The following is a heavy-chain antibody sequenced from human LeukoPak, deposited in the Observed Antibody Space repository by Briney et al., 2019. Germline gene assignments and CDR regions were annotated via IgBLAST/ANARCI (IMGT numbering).Heavy chain of an antibody. D-gene: IGHD3-22*01. CDR1: GFTFSSYE. Sequence: PGGSLRLSCAASGFTFSSYEMNWVRQAPGKGLEWFSYIGYNENIMYYADSVKGRLTISRDNARNSLYLQMNSLRPEDTAVYYCAAYSDTSGKAFDIWGQGTVVTVSS. V-gene: IGHV3-48*03. CDR3: AAYSDTSGKAFDI. J-gene: IGHJ3*02. CDR2: IGYNENIM.